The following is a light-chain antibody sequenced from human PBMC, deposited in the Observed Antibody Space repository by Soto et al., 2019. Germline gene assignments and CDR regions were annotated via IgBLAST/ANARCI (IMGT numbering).Light chain of an antibody. J-gene: IGLJ1*01. CDR3: TSYAGGSNFPYV. V-gene: IGLV2-8*01. CDR2: AVN. CDR1: SSDVGGYNY. Sequence: QSALTQPPSASGSPGQSVTISCTGTSSDVGGYNYVSWYQQHPGKAPKLMIYAVNKRPSGVPDRFSGSKSGNTASLTVSGLQPEDEAEYYCTSYAGGSNFPYVFGIGTKVTVL.